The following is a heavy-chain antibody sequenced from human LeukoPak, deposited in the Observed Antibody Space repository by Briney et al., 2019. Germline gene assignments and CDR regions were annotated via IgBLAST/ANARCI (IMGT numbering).Heavy chain of an antibody. V-gene: IGHV3-30*02. J-gene: IGHJ4*02. CDR3: AKWSGDYPSYYLDY. D-gene: IGHD4-17*01. Sequence: GGSLRLSCAASGFTFSSFGLHWVRQARGKGLEWVALIRSDGSSKNYADSVKGRVTISRDTSKNTVHLQMNNLRAEDTAVYYCAKWSGDYPSYYLDYWGQGTLVTVSS. CDR2: IRSDGSSK. CDR1: GFTFSSFG.